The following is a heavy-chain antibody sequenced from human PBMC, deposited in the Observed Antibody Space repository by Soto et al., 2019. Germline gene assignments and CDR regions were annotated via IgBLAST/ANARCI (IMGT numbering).Heavy chain of an antibody. CDR3: ARGPSGDKVDY. Sequence: QVQLQESGPGLVEPSQTLSLTCTVSGGSISSDDYCWSWIRQSPGKGLEWIGHIYDSGNTYSNPSLQSRVTVSGDTSNNPFSLRLSSVTAADTAVYYCARGPSGDKVDYWGQGTLVTVSS. J-gene: IGHJ4*02. CDR1: GGSISSDDYC. D-gene: IGHD1-26*01. CDR2: IYDSGNT. V-gene: IGHV4-30-4*01.